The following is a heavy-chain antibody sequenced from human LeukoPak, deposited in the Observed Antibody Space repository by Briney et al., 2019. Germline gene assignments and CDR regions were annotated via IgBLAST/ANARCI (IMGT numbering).Heavy chain of an antibody. V-gene: IGHV3-11*04. CDR2: ISSSGSTI. CDR1: GFTFSDYY. CDR3: ARDVAVAGTDGFDY. D-gene: IGHD6-19*01. J-gene: IGHJ4*02. Sequence: KPGGSLRLSCAASGFTFSDYYMSWIRQAQGKGLEWVSYISSSGSTIYYADSAKGRFTISRYNAKNSMYLQMNSLRAEDTAVYYCARDVAVAGTDGFDYWGQGTLVTVSS.